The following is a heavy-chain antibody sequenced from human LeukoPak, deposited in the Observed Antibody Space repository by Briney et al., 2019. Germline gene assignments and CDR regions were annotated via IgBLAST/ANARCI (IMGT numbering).Heavy chain of an antibody. CDR1: GGSISSYY. D-gene: IGHD1-26*01. CDR2: IYYSGST. Sequence: PSETLSLTCTVSGGSISSYYWSWIRQPPGKGLEWIGYIYYSGSTNYNPSLKSRVTISVDTSKNQFSLKLSSVTAADTAVYYCARDGSGSYPEYYYFDYWGQGTLVTVSS. V-gene: IGHV4-59*01. J-gene: IGHJ4*02. CDR3: ARDGSGSYPEYYYFDY.